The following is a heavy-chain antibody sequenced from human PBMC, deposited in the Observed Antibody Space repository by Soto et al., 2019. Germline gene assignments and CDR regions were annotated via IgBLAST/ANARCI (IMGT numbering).Heavy chain of an antibody. CDR3: AKADSNYAGRFSYYYMHV. J-gene: IGHJ6*03. D-gene: IGHD4-4*01. Sequence: QVQLVQSGTEVKKPGASVKVSCKASGYTFTSYGISWVRQARGQGPEWMGWISGYNGHTHYPQKFQGKVTMTTDTSTRTAYQELRSLRSADTAVYYCAKADSNYAGRFSYYYMHVWGNGTLVTDS. CDR2: ISGYNGHT. V-gene: IGHV1-18*01. CDR1: GYTFTSYG.